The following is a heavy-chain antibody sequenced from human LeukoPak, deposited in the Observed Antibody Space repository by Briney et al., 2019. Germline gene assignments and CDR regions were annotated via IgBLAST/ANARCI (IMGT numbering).Heavy chain of an antibody. D-gene: IGHD2/OR15-2a*01. J-gene: IGHJ6*02. CDR3: ATWAFYHNLDV. CDR2: IKADGSGT. CDR1: GFTIGPYA. Sequence: GGALRLSCAASGFTIGPYAVYWVRQGPGRGLEWVSVIKADGSGTFYADSVRGRFTTSRDNSKNSLYLQMNSLTSEDTALYYCATWAFYHNLDVWGQGTTVTVSS. V-gene: IGHV3-43*02.